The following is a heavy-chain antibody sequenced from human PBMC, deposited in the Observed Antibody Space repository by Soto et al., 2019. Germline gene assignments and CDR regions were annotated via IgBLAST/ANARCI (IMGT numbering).Heavy chain of an antibody. CDR3: ARDPGSSGWYAAFDI. Sequence: SETLSLTCPVSGGSVSSSSYYWGWVRQPPGKGLEWIGSVYYSGSTYYNPSLESRVTISVDKSKNQFSLKLMSLSAADTAVYYCARDPGSSGWYAAFDIWGQGTMVTVSS. V-gene: IGHV4-39*02. CDR1: GGSVSSSSYY. CDR2: VYYSGST. D-gene: IGHD6-19*01. J-gene: IGHJ3*02.